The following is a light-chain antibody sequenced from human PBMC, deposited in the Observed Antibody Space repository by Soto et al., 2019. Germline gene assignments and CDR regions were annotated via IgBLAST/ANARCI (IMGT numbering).Light chain of an antibody. CDR1: QDIRND. Sequence: AIQMTQSPSSLSASVGDRVTITCRASQDIRNDLGWYQQKPGRAPKLLIYAASTLQTGVPSRFSGSGSGTHFTLTSSSLQPEDFTTYYCLQDYNSPRTFGQGTKLEIK. V-gene: IGKV1-6*01. CDR3: LQDYNSPRT. J-gene: IGKJ2*01. CDR2: AAS.